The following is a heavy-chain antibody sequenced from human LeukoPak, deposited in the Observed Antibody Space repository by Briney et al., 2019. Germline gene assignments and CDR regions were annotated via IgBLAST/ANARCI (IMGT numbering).Heavy chain of an antibody. D-gene: IGHD4-17*01. CDR3: ACDYGAEG. CDR1: GYTFTSYG. CDR2: IIPIFGTA. J-gene: IGHJ4*02. Sequence: SVKVSCKASGYTFTSYGISWVRQAPGQGLEWMGGIIPIFGTANYAQKFQGRVTITADESTSTAYMELSSLRPEDTAVYYCACDYGAEGWGQGTLVTVSS. V-gene: IGHV1-69*13.